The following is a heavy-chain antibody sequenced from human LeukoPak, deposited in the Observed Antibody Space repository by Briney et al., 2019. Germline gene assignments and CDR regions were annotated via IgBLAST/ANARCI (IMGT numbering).Heavy chain of an antibody. Sequence: GGSLRLSYAASGFTFSSYWMSWVRQAPGKGLEWVAVISFDGSHKYYADSVKGRFTISRDNSKNTLYLQMNSLRAEDTAVYYCAKDHIREYYYDSSGYFDYWGQGTLVTVSS. CDR2: ISFDGSHK. D-gene: IGHD3-22*01. J-gene: IGHJ4*02. V-gene: IGHV3-30*18. CDR1: GFTFSSYW. CDR3: AKDHIREYYYDSSGYFDY.